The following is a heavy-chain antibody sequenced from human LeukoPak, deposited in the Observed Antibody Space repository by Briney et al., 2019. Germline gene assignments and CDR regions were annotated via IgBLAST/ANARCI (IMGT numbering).Heavy chain of an antibody. Sequence: GEPLKISCKGSGYTFTNYWIGWVRQMPGKGLEWMGIIYLGGSDTRYSPSFQGHVTISADKSINTVYLQWGSLKASDSAIYYCARHPGNFYYYMDVWGKGTTVTVSS. CDR3: ARHPGNFYYYMDV. D-gene: IGHD1-14*01. J-gene: IGHJ6*03. CDR1: GYTFTNYW. V-gene: IGHV5-51*01. CDR2: IYLGGSDT.